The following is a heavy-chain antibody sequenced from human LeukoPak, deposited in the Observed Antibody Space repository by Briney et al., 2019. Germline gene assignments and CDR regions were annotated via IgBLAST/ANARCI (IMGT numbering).Heavy chain of an antibody. V-gene: IGHV1-8*01. CDR3: AREALYSSGSYSGYWFDP. CDR2: MNPNSGNT. D-gene: IGHD3-10*01. CDR1: GYTFTSYD. J-gene: IGHJ5*02. Sequence: ASVKVSCKASGYTFTSYDINWVRQATGQGLEWMGWMNPNSGNTGYAQKFQGRVTMTRNTSISTAYMELSSLRSEDTAVYYCAREALYSSGSYSGYWFDPWGQGTLSPSPQ.